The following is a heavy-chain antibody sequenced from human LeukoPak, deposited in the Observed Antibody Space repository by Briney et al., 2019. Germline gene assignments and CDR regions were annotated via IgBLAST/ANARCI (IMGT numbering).Heavy chain of an antibody. Sequence: SETLSLTCTVSGGSFNNYYWSWIRQPPGKGLEWIGYIYYTGSTNYNPSLQSRVTISLDTSKNQFSLKLSSVTAADTAVYYCARGSTQYLVLSYGMGVWGQGTTVTVSS. D-gene: IGHD2-2*01. CDR3: ARGSTQYLVLSYGMGV. CDR2: IYYTGST. CDR1: GGSFNNYY. V-gene: IGHV4-59*01. J-gene: IGHJ6*02.